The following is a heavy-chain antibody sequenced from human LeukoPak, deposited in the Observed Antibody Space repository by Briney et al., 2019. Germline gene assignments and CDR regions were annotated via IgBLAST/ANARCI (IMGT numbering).Heavy chain of an antibody. CDR2: SRNKAQNCIT. J-gene: IGHJ4*02. CDR3: ARWNSGSCSN. Sequence: PGGSLRLSCAASGFTFSDHYMDWVRQAPGKGLEWVGRSRNKAQNCITEYAAAVKGRFTTSRDDSKNSLYLQMNPLKTEDTAVYYCARWNSGSCSNWGQGTLVTVSS. D-gene: IGHD1-26*01. V-gene: IGHV3-72*01. CDR1: GFTFSDHY.